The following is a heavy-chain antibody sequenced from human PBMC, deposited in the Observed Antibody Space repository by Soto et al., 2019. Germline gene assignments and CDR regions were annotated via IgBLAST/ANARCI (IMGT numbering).Heavy chain of an antibody. V-gene: IGHV3-33*06. CDR3: AKSIAVAPGGLDA. J-gene: IGHJ5*02. CDR1: GFVFRSYG. D-gene: IGHD6-19*01. Sequence: YLSISLSASGFVFRSYGMHRVRQAPGKGLEWVAGIWYDGSNTFYSDAVKGRFSISRDNSKNTVDLQMNSLRAEDTAVYYCAKSIAVAPGGLDAWGQGIPVT. CDR2: IWYDGSNT.